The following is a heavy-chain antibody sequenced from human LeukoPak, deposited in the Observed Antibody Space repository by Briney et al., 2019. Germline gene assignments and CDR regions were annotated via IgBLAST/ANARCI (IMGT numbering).Heavy chain of an antibody. CDR2: IIPIFGVA. V-gene: IGHV1-69*05. Sequence: GSSVTVSCKASRGTFNSYAISWVRQAPGQGLEWMGGIIPIFGVANYAQKLQGRVTIAKEQSTRPAYLELSSLRSENTALYFCADTEMDIVVVPAAISGWFDPWGQGTLVTVSS. J-gene: IGHJ5*02. CDR1: RGTFNSYA. D-gene: IGHD2-2*03. CDR3: ADTEMDIVVVPAAISGWFDP.